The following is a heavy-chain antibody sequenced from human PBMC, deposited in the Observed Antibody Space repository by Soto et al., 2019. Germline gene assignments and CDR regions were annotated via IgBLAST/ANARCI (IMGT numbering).Heavy chain of an antibody. CDR1: GYTFTGYY. D-gene: IGHD1-26*01. CDR3: ARLNSGRGFDY. Sequence: ASVKVSCKASGYTFTGYYMHWVRQAPGQGLEWMGWINPNIVGTNYAQKFQGCVTMTRDTSISTAFMELSRLISYDTAVYYCARLNSGRGFDYWGQGTLVTVSS. J-gene: IGHJ4*02. CDR2: INPNIVGT. V-gene: IGHV1-2*04.